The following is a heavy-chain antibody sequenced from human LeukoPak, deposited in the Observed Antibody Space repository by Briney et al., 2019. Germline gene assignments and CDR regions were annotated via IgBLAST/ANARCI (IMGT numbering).Heavy chain of an antibody. V-gene: IGHV3-11*03. CDR1: GLSYSDSY. CDR3: ARNVGRGHGGHFDY. J-gene: IGHJ4*02. Sequence: GGSLRLSCAASGLSYSDSYMTWIRQAPGKGLEWVSYISSSGSYTNYADSVQGTFTVSRDNAKNSLFLHMTSLSAEETAVYYCARNVGRGHGGHFDYWGQGTLVIVSS. CDR2: ISSSGSYT. D-gene: IGHD5-12*01.